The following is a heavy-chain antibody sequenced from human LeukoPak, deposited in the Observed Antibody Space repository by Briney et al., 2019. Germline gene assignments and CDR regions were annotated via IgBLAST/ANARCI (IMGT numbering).Heavy chain of an antibody. V-gene: IGHV3-30*02. CDR2: IQNDGSNE. Sequence: GGSLRLSCAASGFTFSSYGMHWVRQAPGKGLEWVAYIQNDGSNEQYADSVKGRFSISRDSSKNILYLQMNSLRAEDTAIYYCAKAPVTSCRGAFCYPFDSWGQGTRVTVSS. D-gene: IGHD2-15*01. CDR3: AKAPVTSCRGAFCYPFDS. CDR1: GFTFSSYG. J-gene: IGHJ4*02.